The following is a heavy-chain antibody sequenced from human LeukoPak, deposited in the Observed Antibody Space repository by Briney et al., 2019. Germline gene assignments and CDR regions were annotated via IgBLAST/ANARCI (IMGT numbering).Heavy chain of an antibody. Sequence: GESLEISCKGSGYSFTSYWIGWVRQMPGKGLEWMGIIYPGDSDTTYSPSFQGQVTISVDKSTSTAYLQCSSLTASDTAIYYCARIGGRHFDYWGQGTLVTVSS. CDR1: GYSFTSYW. CDR2: IYPGDSDT. CDR3: ARIGGRHFDY. V-gene: IGHV5-51*01. J-gene: IGHJ4*01.